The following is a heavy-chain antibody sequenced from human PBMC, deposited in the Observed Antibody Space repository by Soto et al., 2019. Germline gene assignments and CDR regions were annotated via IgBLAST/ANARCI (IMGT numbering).Heavy chain of an antibody. J-gene: IGHJ6*02. CDR3: ARDSKVGIAARPYYYYGMDV. CDR2: ISSSSSYT. CDR1: GFTFSDYY. Sequence: GSLRLSCAASGFTFSDYYMSWIRQAPGKGLEWVSYISSSSSYTNYADSVKGRFTISRDNAKNSLYLQMNSLRAEDTAVYYCARDSKVGIAARPYYYYGMDVWGQGTTVTGS. D-gene: IGHD6-6*01. V-gene: IGHV3-11*06.